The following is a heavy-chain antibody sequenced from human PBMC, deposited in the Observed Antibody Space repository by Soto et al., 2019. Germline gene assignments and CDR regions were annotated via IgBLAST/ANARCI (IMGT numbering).Heavy chain of an antibody. Sequence: EVQLVESGGGLVQPGGSLRLSCAASGFTFSSYEMNWVRQAPGKGLEWVSYISSSGSTIYYADSVKGRFTISRDNAKNSLYLQMNSLRAEDTAVYYCARDLRYVDWLPLRDYGMDVWGQGTTVTVSS. V-gene: IGHV3-48*03. D-gene: IGHD3-9*01. CDR1: GFTFSSYE. CDR3: ARDLRYVDWLPLRDYGMDV. CDR2: ISSSGSTI. J-gene: IGHJ6*02.